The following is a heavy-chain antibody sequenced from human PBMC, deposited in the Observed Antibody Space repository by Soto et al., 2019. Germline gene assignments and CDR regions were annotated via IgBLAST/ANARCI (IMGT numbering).Heavy chain of an antibody. CDR1: GFTFDDYA. CDR2: ISWNSGSI. CDR3: AKDIANGYSSGWYYY. J-gene: IGHJ4*02. V-gene: IGHV3-9*01. Sequence: EVQLVESGGGLVQPGRSLRLSCAASGFTFDDYAMHWVRQAPGKGLEWVSGISWNSGSIGYADSVKGRFTISRDNAKNSLYLQMNSLRAEDTALYYCAKDIANGYSSGWYYYWGQGTLVTVSS. D-gene: IGHD6-19*01.